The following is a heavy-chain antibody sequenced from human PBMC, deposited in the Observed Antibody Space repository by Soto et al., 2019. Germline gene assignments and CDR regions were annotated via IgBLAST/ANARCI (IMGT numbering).Heavy chain of an antibody. V-gene: IGHV1-8*02. J-gene: IGHJ4*02. CDR1: GYSFTTYY. D-gene: IGHD3-3*01. CDR2: MNPNSGNT. Sequence: GASVKVSCKASGYSFTTYYMHWVRQAPGPGLEWMGWMNPNSGNTGYAQKFQGRVTMTRNTSISTAYMELSSLRSEDTAVYYCARGLGRSLNDYWGQGTLVTVSS. CDR3: ARGLGRSLNDY.